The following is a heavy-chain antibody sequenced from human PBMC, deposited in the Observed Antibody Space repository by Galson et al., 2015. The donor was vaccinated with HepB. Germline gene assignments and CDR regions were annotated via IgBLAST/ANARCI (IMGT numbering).Heavy chain of an antibody. D-gene: IGHD3-10*01. CDR2: IKQDGSEK. CDR3: ARDMKRRILWFGELSSFDY. J-gene: IGHJ4*02. V-gene: IGHV3-7*03. Sequence: SLRLSCAASGFTFSSYWMSWVRQAPGKGLEWVANIKQDGSEKYYVDSVKGRFTISRDNAKNSLYLQMNSLRAEDTAVYYCARDMKRRILWFGELSSFDYWGQGTLVTVSS. CDR1: GFTFSSYW.